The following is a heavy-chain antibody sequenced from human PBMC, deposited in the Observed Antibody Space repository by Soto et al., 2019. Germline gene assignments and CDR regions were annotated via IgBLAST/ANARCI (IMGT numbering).Heavy chain of an antibody. V-gene: IGHV3-23*01. J-gene: IGHJ6*02. D-gene: IGHD6-19*01. CDR2: MSGSGGST. CDR3: AKDRSVAGHYYYYGMDV. Sequence: PGGSLRLSCAASGCTFSSDAMSWVRQGPGKGLEWVSAMSGSGGSTYYADSVKGRFTISRDNSKNTLYLQMNSLRAEDTAVYYCAKDRSVAGHYYYYGMDVWGQGTTVTVSS. CDR1: GCTFSSDA.